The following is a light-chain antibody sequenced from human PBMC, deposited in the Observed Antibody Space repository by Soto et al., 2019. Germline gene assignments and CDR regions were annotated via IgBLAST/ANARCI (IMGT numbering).Light chain of an antibody. CDR1: QSISSSY. CDR3: QQRKT. CDR2: GAS. Sequence: EIVLTQSPGTLSLSPGERATLSCRASQSISSSYLAWYQQRPGQAPRLLIYGASSRTTGTPDRFSGSGSGTDFTLTISRLEPEDFAVYYCQQRKTFGQGTKLEIK. V-gene: IGKV3-20*01. J-gene: IGKJ2*01.